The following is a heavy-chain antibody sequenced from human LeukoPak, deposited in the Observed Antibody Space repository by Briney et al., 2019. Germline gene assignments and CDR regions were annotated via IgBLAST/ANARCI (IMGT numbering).Heavy chain of an antibody. D-gene: IGHD3-9*01. Sequence: GASVKVSCKASGGTFSSYAISWVRQAPGQGLEWIGGIIPIFGTANYAQKFQGRVTITADESTSTAYMELSSLRSEDTAVYYCAKGDILTGTYYYYYYMDVWGKGTTVTVSS. V-gene: IGHV1-69*01. CDR1: GGTFSSYA. CDR3: AKGDILTGTYYYYYYMDV. J-gene: IGHJ6*03. CDR2: IIPIFGTA.